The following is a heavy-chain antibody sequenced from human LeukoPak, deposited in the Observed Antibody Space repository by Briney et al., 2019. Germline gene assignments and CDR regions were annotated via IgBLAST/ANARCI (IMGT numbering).Heavy chain of an antibody. CDR1: GGSISTYY. CDR2: IYSSGST. V-gene: IGHV4-4*07. Sequence: SETLSLTCTVSGGSISTYYWSWIRHPAGKGLEWIWRIYSSGSTNYNPSLKSRVTMSVDTSKNQFSLKLSSVTAADTAVYYCARKHSSGWYFDYWGQGTLVTVSS. J-gene: IGHJ4*02. D-gene: IGHD6-19*01. CDR3: ARKHSSGWYFDY.